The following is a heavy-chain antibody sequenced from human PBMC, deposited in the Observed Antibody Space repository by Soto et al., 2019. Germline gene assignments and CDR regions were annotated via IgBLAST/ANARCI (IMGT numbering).Heavy chain of an antibody. D-gene: IGHD3-22*01. CDR1: GFSLSTRKMG. CDR3: AHYSENTAYYLIYLYS. CDR2: IYWDDDK. Sequence: SGPTLVNPTQTLTLTCTFSGFSLSTRKMGVGWIRQPPGKALEWLAVIYWDDDKRYSPSLKSRLTITKDTSKNQVVLTMTNMDPVDTGTYYCAHYSENTAYYLIYLYSWGQGTLVTVSS. J-gene: IGHJ4*02. V-gene: IGHV2-5*02.